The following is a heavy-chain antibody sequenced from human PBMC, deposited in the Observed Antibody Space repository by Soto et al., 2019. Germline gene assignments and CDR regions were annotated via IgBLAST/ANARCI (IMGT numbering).Heavy chain of an antibody. Sequence: GGSLRLSCAASGFTFSSYGMHWVRQAPGKGLEWVAVISYDGSNKYYADSVKGRFTISRDNSKNTLYLQMNSLSAEDTAVYYCATFPPTMQAEYDSSAQGEFDYWGQGTLVTVSS. D-gene: IGHD3-22*01. CDR2: ISYDGSNK. V-gene: IGHV3-30*03. J-gene: IGHJ4*02. CDR1: GFTFSSYG. CDR3: ATFPPTMQAEYDSSAQGEFDY.